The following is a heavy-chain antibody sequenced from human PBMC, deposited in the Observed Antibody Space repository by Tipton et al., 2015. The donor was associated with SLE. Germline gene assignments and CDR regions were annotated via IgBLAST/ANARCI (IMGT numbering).Heavy chain of an antibody. CDR3: AKEVDSDIYYMDV. V-gene: IGHV3-23*01. CDR2: ISVSGGST. CDR1: GFTFSSYA. D-gene: IGHD3-9*01. Sequence: SLRLSCAAPGFTFSSYAMSWVRQAPGKGLEWVSGISVSGGSTYYADSVKGRLTISRDNSKNTLYLQMNSLRAEDTALYYCAKEVDSDIYYMDVWGKGTTVTVSS. J-gene: IGHJ6*03.